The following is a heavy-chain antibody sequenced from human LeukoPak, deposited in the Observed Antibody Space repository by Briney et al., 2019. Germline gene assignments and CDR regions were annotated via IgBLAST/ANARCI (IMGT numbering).Heavy chain of an antibody. CDR1: GFTFDDYG. V-gene: IGHV3-20*04. CDR2: INWNGGST. D-gene: IGHD5-24*01. J-gene: IGHJ4*02. Sequence: PGGSLRLSCAASGFTFDDYGMSWVRQAPGKGLEWVSGINWNGGSTGYADSVKGRFTISRDNAKNSLYLQMNSLRAEDTASYYCARASGRKMATSIADYWGQGTLVTVSS. CDR3: ARASGRKMATSIADY.